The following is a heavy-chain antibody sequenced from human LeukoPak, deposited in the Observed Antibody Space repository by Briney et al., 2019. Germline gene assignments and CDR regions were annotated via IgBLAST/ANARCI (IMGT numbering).Heavy chain of an antibody. CDR1: SGSFSGYY. V-gene: IGHV4-34*01. CDR2: INHSGST. CDR3: AREGYYYGSGSPFWDYYYYMDV. J-gene: IGHJ6*03. Sequence: SETLSLTCAVYSGSFSGYYWSWIRQPPGKGLEWIGEINHSGSTNYNPSLKSRVTISVDTSKNQFSLKLSSVTAADTAVYYCAREGYYYGSGSPFWDYYYYMDVWGKGTTVTISS. D-gene: IGHD3-10*01.